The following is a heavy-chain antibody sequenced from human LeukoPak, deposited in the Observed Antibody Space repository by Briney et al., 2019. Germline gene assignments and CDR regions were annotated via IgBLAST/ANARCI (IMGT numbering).Heavy chain of an antibody. J-gene: IGHJ6*03. D-gene: IGHD3-22*01. CDR1: GYTFTGYY. Sequence: ASVKVSCMASGYTFTGYYMHWVRQAPGQGLEWMGWINPNSGGTNYAQKFQGRVTMTRDTSISTAYMELSRLRSDDTAVYYCARGASDSSGYYYAYYYYYMDVWGKGTTVTISS. V-gene: IGHV1-2*02. CDR2: INPNSGGT. CDR3: ARGASDSSGYYYAYYYYYMDV.